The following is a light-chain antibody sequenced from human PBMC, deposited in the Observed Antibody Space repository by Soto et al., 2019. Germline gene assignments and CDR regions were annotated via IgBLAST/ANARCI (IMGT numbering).Light chain of an antibody. CDR2: DAS. J-gene: IGKJ5*01. Sequence: EIVLTQSPATLSLSPGERATFSCRASQSVSSDLVWYQQKPGQAPRLLIYDASNRATGVPDRFSGSGSGTDFSLTISRLEPEDFAVYHCQQYSSSPRTFGQGTRLEIK. V-gene: IGKV3-20*01. CDR1: QSVSSD. CDR3: QQYSSSPRT.